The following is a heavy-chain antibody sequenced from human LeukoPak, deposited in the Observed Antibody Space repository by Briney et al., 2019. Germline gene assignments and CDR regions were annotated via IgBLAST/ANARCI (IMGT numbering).Heavy chain of an antibody. CDR2: VYYSGTT. Sequence: SETLSLTCSVSGDSISLSFYYWGWIRQPPGKALEWIGSVYYSGTTSYNPSLKSRVTISVDTSKNQFSLKLSSVTAADTAVYYCARGPRGLGGWLKRYYFDYWGQGTLVTVSS. J-gene: IGHJ4*02. CDR1: GDSISLSFYY. V-gene: IGHV4-39*07. CDR3: ARGPRGLGGWLKRYYFDY. D-gene: IGHD3-16*01.